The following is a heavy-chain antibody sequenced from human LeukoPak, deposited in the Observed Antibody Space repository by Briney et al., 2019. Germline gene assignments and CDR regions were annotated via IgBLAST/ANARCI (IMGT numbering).Heavy chain of an antibody. CDR1: GFTFSNYA. CDR2: ISNSGSI. V-gene: IGHV3-23*01. Sequence: GGSLRLSCATSGFTFSNYAMTWVRQAPGRGLEWVSAISNSGSIFYTDSVKGRFTISRDNSKNTLYLQMNSLRAEDTAIYFCAKEVLSVAGLGAWGQGTLVTVSS. CDR3: AKEVLSVAGLGA. J-gene: IGHJ5*02. D-gene: IGHD6-19*01.